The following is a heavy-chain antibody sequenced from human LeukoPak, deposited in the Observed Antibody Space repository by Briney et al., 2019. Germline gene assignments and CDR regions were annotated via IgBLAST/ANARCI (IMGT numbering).Heavy chain of an antibody. J-gene: IGHJ4*02. Sequence: SETLSLTCTVSGGSISNYYWSWIRQPAGKGLEWIGRTSGSTNYSPSLKSQVTMSVDKSKNQFSLNLSSVTAADTAVYYCARGIADPYSFDSWGQGTLVTVSS. CDR1: GGSISNYY. V-gene: IGHV4-4*07. CDR3: ARGIADPYSFDS. CDR2: TSGST. D-gene: IGHD6-13*01.